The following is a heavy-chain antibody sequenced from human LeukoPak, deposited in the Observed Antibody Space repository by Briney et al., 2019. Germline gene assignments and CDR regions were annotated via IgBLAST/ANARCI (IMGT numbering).Heavy chain of an antibody. CDR1: GFTFSSYS. J-gene: IGHJ6*04. D-gene: IGHD6-13*01. V-gene: IGHV3-21*01. CDR3: ARGRRAAAGLYYYGMDV. CDR2: ISSSGSYI. Sequence: PGGSLTLSCAASGFTFSSYSMNCVRQHPRKGLEWVSSISSSGSYIYYADSLKGRFTISRDNAKNSLYLQMNSLRAEDTAVYYCARGRRAAAGLYYYGMDVWGKGTTVTVSS.